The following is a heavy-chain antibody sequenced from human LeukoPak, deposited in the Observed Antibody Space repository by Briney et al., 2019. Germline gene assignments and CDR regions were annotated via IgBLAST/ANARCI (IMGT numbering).Heavy chain of an antibody. CDR3: ARAAGTARYWYFDL. D-gene: IGHD6-13*01. V-gene: IGHV4-59*08. J-gene: IGHJ2*01. CDR2: IYYSGST. CDR1: GGSISSYY. Sequence: SETLFLTCTVSGGSISSYYWNWIRQPPGKGLEWIGYIYYSGSTNYNPSLKSRVTISVDTSKNQFSLKLSSVTAADTAVYYCARAAGTARYWYFDLWGRGTLVTVSS.